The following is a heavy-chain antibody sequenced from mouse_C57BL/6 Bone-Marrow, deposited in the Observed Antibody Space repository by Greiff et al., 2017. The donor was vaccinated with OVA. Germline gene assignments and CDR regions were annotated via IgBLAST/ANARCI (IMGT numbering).Heavy chain of an antibody. CDR2: INPYNGGT. CDR1: GYTFTDYY. V-gene: IGHV1-19*01. D-gene: IGHD1-1*01. Sequence: EVQGVESGPVLVKPGASVKMSCKASGYTFTDYYMNWVKQSHGKSLEWIGVINPYNGGTSYTQKFKGKATLTVDKSSSTAYMELNSLTSEDSAVYYCARPHYYGSSYCFDYWGQGTTLTVSS. CDR3: ARPHYYGSSYCFDY. J-gene: IGHJ2*01.